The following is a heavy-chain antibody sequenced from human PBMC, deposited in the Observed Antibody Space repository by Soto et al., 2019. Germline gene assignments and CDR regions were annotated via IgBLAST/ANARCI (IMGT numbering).Heavy chain of an antibody. D-gene: IGHD6-13*01. CDR3: AGSFGVAAAGPFDY. CDR1: GGSISSYY. V-gene: IGHV4-59*06. J-gene: IGHJ4*02. Sequence: SETLSLTCTVSGGSISSYYWSWIRQHPGKGLEWIGYIYYSGSTYYNPSLKSRVTISVDTSKHQFSLKLSSVTAADTAVYYCAGSFGVAAAGPFDYWGQGTLVTVSS. CDR2: IYYSGST.